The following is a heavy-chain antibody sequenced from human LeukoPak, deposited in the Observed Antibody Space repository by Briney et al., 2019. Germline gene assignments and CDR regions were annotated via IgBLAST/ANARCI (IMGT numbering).Heavy chain of an antibody. CDR1: GFTFTSHS. J-gene: IGHJ3*02. CDR3: ARSYSSSWYWDAFDI. CDR2: ISSSSSYI. Sequence: GGSLRLSCTASGFTFTSHSLNWVRQAPGKGLEWVSSISSSSSYIYYADSVKGRFTISRDNAKNSLYLQMNSLRAEDTAVYYCARSYSSSWYWDAFDIWGQGTMVTVSS. D-gene: IGHD6-13*01. V-gene: IGHV3-21*01.